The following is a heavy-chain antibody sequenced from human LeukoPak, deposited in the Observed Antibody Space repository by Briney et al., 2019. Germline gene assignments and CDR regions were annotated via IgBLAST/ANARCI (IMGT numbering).Heavy chain of an antibody. CDR1: GYTFTSYA. D-gene: IGHD3-10*01. Sequence: GASVKVSCKASGYTFTSYAMNWVRQAPGQGLEWMGWISAYNGNTNYAQKLQGRVTMTTDTSTSTAYMELRSLRSDDTAVYYCARDRDYYGSGSYGSNWFDPWGQGTLVTVSS. J-gene: IGHJ5*02. CDR3: ARDRDYYGSGSYGSNWFDP. V-gene: IGHV1-18*01. CDR2: ISAYNGNT.